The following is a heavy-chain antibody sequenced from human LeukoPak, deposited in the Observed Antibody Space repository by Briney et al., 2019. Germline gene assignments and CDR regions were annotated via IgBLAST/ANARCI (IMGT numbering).Heavy chain of an antibody. V-gene: IGHV4-34*01. J-gene: IGHJ4*02. CDR3: ARGRLGPDY. D-gene: IGHD3-9*01. CDR2: INHSGST. CDR1: GGSFSGYY. Sequence: SETLSLTCAVYGGSFSGYYWSWIRQPPGKGLEWIGEINHSGSTNYNPSLKSRVTISVDTSKNQFSLKLSSVTAADTAVYYCARGRLGPDYWAGEPWSPSPQ.